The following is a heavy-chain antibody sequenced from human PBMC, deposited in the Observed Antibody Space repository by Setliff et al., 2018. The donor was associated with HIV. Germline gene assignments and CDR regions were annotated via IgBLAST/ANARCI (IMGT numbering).Heavy chain of an antibody. CDR3: ARGLSGYDYLSYYYGMDV. CDR2: ISSRGTDT. CDR1: GFSFTSAW. J-gene: IGHJ6*02. Sequence: GSLRLSCAASGFSFTSAWMNWVRRAPGKGLEWVSSISSRGTDTYYADSVKGRFTISRDNAKNSLYLQMNSLRAEDTAVYYCARGLSGYDYLSYYYGMDVWGQGTTVTVSS. V-gene: IGHV3-21*01. D-gene: IGHD5-12*01.